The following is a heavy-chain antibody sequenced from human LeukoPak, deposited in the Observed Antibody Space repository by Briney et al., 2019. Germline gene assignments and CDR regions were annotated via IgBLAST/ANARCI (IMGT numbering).Heavy chain of an antibody. CDR3: AKGRLIRWCFDY. V-gene: IGHV3-30*18. CDR1: GFTFSSYG. J-gene: IGHJ4*02. D-gene: IGHD2-8*01. Sequence: GRSLRLSCAASGFTFSSYGMHWVRQAPGKGLEWVAVISYDGSNKYYADSVKGRFTISRDNSKNTLYLQMNSLRAEDTAVYYCAKGRLIRWCFDYWGQGTLVTVSS. CDR2: ISYDGSNK.